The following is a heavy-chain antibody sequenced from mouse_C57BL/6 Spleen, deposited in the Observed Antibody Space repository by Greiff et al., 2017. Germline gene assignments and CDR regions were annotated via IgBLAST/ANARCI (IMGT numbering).Heavy chain of an antibody. D-gene: IGHD2-1*01. CDR3: ARPDCNYDGFAY. J-gene: IGHJ3*01. Sequence: EVMLVESGGGLVQPGGSLTLSCAASGFTFSDYYMYWVRQTPEKRLEWVAYISNGGGSTYYPDTVKGRFTISRDNAKNTLYLQMSRLKSEDSAMYSCARPDCNYDGFAYGGQGTLVTVSA. CDR1: GFTFSDYY. CDR2: ISNGGGST. V-gene: IGHV5-12*01.